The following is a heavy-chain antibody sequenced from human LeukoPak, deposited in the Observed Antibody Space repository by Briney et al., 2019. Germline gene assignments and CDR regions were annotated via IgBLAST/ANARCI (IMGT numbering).Heavy chain of an antibody. CDR1: GFTFSSYE. J-gene: IGHJ4*02. D-gene: IGHD5-18*01. CDR2: ITSGGNTI. Sequence: PGGSLRLSCAASGFTFSSYEMNWVRQAPGKGLEWVSYITSGGNTIKYADSVKGRFTMSRDNAKNSLDLQMNSLRAEDTAVYYSARSTAMFTYFDYWGQGTLVTVSS. CDR3: ARSTAMFTYFDY. V-gene: IGHV3-48*03.